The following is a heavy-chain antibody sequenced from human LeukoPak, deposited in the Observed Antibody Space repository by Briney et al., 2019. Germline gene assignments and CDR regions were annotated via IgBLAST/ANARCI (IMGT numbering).Heavy chain of an antibody. D-gene: IGHD3-10*01. J-gene: IGHJ4*02. CDR2: IYWNNNE. CDR3: ARIWFGELFPFDY. V-gene: IGHV2-5*01. Sequence: TLSLTCTVSGGSISSYYWSWIRQPPGKALEWLALIYWNNNERYSPSLKSRLTITKDTSKNQVVLTMTNVDPLDTGTYYCARIWFGELFPFDYWGQGTLVTVSS. CDR1: GGSISSYYW.